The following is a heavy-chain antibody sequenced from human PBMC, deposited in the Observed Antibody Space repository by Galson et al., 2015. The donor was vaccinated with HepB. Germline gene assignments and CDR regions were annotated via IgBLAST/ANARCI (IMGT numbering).Heavy chain of an antibody. CDR3: AKGSGVLWFGDTPGDYGMDV. D-gene: IGHD3-10*01. Sequence: SLRLSCAASGFTFSSYAMSWVRQAPGKGLEWVSAISGSGGSTYYADSVKGRFTISRDNSKNTLYLQMNSLRAEDTAVYYCAKGSGVLWFGDTPGDYGMDVWGQGTTVTVSS. CDR2: ISGSGGST. V-gene: IGHV3-23*01. CDR1: GFTFSSYA. J-gene: IGHJ6*02.